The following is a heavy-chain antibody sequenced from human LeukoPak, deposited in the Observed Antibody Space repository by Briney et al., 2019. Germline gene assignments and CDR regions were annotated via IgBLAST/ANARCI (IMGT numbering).Heavy chain of an antibody. CDR1: GFTFSTYY. J-gene: IGHJ4*02. D-gene: IGHD6-13*01. Sequence: GGSLRLSWEGSGFTFSTYYMSWVRQAPGKGLEWVANIKHDGSEKFYVDSVKGRFTVSRDNAKNSVFLQMNSLRADESAVYYCASGSSTWSTMGLYFDHWGQGALVTVSS. CDR2: IKHDGSEK. CDR3: ASGSSTWSTMGLYFDH. V-gene: IGHV3-7*01.